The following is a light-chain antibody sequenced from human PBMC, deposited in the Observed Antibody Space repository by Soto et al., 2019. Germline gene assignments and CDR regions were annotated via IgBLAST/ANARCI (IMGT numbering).Light chain of an antibody. CDR1: QSVTNN. CDR3: QQYNNWPYT. Sequence: EIMMTQSPATLSVSPGERATLSCRASQSVTNNLAWYQQKPGQAPRLLIYGAFTRATGIPARFSGSGSGTEFTLPITSLQSEDFAVYYCQQYNNWPYTFGQGAKLEIK. CDR2: GAF. J-gene: IGKJ2*01. V-gene: IGKV3-15*01.